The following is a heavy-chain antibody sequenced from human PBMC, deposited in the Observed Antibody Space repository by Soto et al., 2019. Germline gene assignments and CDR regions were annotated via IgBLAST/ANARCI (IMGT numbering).Heavy chain of an antibody. CDR1: GYIFSMYN. V-gene: IGHV1-18*01. Sequence: ASVKVSCKTSGYIFSMYNINWVRQAPGQGLEWMGWISGSSGSTKYAPTFPDRFTMTADTSTNTGYMELRGLTSDDTAMYYCARDTFGYLDGFDLRGQGTMGTVS. J-gene: IGHJ3*01. CDR2: ISGSSGST. CDR3: ARDTFGYLDGFDL. D-gene: IGHD3-22*01.